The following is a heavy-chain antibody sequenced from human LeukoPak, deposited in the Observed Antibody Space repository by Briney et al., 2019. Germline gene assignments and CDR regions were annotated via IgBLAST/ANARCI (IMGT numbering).Heavy chain of an antibody. Sequence: GGSLRLSCAASGFTFSSYSMNWVRQAPGKGLEWVSSISSSSYIYYADSVKGRFTISRDNAKNSLYLQMNSLRAEDTAVYYCASPYSSRWYELCYWGQGTLVTVSS. J-gene: IGHJ4*02. CDR3: ASPYSSRWYELCY. D-gene: IGHD6-13*01. CDR2: ISSSSYI. CDR1: GFTFSSYS. V-gene: IGHV3-21*01.